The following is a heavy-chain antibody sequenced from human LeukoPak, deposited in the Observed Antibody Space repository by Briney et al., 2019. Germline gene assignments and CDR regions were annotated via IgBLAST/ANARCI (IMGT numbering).Heavy chain of an antibody. CDR3: AKGSGSYPLGYYYGMDV. J-gene: IGHJ6*02. V-gene: IGHV3-9*01. Sequence: GRSLRLSCAASGFTFDDYAMHWVRQAPGKGLEWVSGISWNSGSIGYADSVKGRFTISRDNARNSLYLQMNSLRAEDTALYYCAKGSGSYPLGYYYGMDVWGQGTTVTVSS. CDR2: ISWNSGSI. CDR1: GFTFDDYA. D-gene: IGHD1-26*01.